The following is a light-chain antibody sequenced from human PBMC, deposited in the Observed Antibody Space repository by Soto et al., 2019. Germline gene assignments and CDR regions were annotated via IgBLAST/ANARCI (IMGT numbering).Light chain of an antibody. J-gene: IGKJ1*01. V-gene: IGKV1-5*03. CDR3: QQYNSYPWT. Sequence: DIQMTQSPSPLSASVGDRVTITCRASQSISTWLAWYQQKPGKAPNLLIYKASTLETGVPSRFSGSGSGTEVTLSISSLQPDDFATDYCQQYNSYPWTCGQGTKVEIK. CDR2: KAS. CDR1: QSISTW.